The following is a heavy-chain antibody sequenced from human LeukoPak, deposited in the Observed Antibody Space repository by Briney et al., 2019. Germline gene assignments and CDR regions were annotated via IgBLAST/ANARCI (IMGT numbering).Heavy chain of an antibody. J-gene: IGHJ4*02. CDR2: IGPHSTFT. D-gene: IGHD2/OR15-2a*01. CDR1: GSTFTDHY. V-gene: IGHV1-2*02. Sequence: ASMTVSCKSSGSTFTDHYIHWVRQGPGQGLEWMGYIGPHSTFTSSPQEFQGRVTMTRDASMSTAYMELTRLTSDDTAVYYCVREGEGPLSKDFDYWGQGTLVTVSS. CDR3: VREGEGPLSKDFDY.